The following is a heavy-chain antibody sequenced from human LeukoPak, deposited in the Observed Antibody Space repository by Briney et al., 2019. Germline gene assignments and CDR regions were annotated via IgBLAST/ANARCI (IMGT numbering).Heavy chain of an antibody. V-gene: IGHV1-2*02. J-gene: IGHJ5*02. CDR3: ARYGEYNWNDVENWFDP. CDR1: GYTFTGYY. D-gene: IGHD1-1*01. Sequence: ASVKVSCKASGYTFTGYYMHWVRQAPGQGLEWMGWINPNSGGTNYAQKFQGRVTMTRDTSISTAYMELSRLRSDDTAVYYCARYGEYNWNDVENWFDPWGQGTLVTVSS. CDR2: INPNSGGT.